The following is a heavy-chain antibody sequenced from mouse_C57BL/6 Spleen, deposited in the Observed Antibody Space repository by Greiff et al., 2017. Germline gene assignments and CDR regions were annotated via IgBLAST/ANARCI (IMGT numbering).Heavy chain of an antibody. J-gene: IGHJ2*01. CDR1: GFTFSDYY. V-gene: IGHV5-16*01. CDR2: INYDGSST. D-gene: IGHD2-5*01. CDR3: AREGGYSNWDY. Sequence: EVHLVESEGGLVQPGSSMKLSCTASGFTFSDYYMAWVRQVPEKGLEWVANINYDGSSTYYLDSLKSRFIISRDNAKNILYLHMSSLKSEDTATYYCAREGGYSNWDYWGQGTTLTVSS.